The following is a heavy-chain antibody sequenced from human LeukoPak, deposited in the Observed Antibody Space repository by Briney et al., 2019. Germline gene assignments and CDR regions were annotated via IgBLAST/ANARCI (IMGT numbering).Heavy chain of an antibody. D-gene: IGHD3-16*02. V-gene: IGHV3-33*01. CDR2: IWYDGSEQ. Sequence: GGSLRLSCAASGFTFSTYAIHGVRQAPGKGRGWVAVIWYDGSEQYYADSVKGRFIISRDNSKSTSDLQMNSLRAEDTAVYYCAREGDSRWGELSPWGQGTLVTVSA. CDR1: GFTFSTYA. J-gene: IGHJ1*01. CDR3: AREGDSRWGELSP.